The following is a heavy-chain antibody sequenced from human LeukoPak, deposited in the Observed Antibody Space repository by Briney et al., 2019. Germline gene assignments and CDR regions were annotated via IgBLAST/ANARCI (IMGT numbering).Heavy chain of an antibody. V-gene: IGHV4-59*12. D-gene: IGHD6-19*01. CDR2: IYYSGST. CDR1: GGSISSYY. Sequence: SETLSLTCTVSGGSISSYYWSWIRQPPGKGLEWIGYIYYSGSTNYNPSLKSRATISVDTSKNQFSLKLSSVTAADTAVYYCASGPVRTGYSSGWYWNYWGQGTLVTVSS. J-gene: IGHJ4*02. CDR3: ASGPVRTGYSSGWYWNY.